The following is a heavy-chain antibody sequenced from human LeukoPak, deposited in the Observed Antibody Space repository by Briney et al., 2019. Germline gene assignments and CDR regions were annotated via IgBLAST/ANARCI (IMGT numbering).Heavy chain of an antibody. CDR3: ARVPGGYDSFYYYMDV. CDR2: IFYSGST. V-gene: IGHV4-59*01. CDR1: GGSISSYY. Sequence: PSETLPLTCTVSGGSISSYYWSWIRQPPGKGLEWIGYIFYSGSTNYNPSLKSRVTISVDTSKNQFSLKLSSVTAADTAVYYCARVPGGYDSFYYYMDVWGKGTTVTISS. J-gene: IGHJ6*03. D-gene: IGHD5-12*01.